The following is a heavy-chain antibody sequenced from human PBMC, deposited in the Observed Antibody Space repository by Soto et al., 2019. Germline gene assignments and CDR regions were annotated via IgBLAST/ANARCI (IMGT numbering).Heavy chain of an antibody. V-gene: IGHV4-39*01. CDR1: GGSISSSSYY. CDR3: ARKRGRDWFFDC. D-gene: IGHD3-9*01. CDR2: IYYSGNT. Sequence: SETLSLTCTVSGGSISSSSYYWGWIRQPPGKGLDWIAFIYYSGNTYYNPSLKSRVTISVDTSKNQFSLRLTSVTAADTAVYYCARKRGRDWFFDCWGQGTLVTVYS. J-gene: IGHJ4*02.